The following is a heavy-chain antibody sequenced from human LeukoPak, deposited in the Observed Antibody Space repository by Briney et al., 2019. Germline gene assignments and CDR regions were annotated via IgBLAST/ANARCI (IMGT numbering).Heavy chain of an antibody. CDR1: GYTFSDYE. J-gene: IGHJ4*02. Sequence: GGSLRLSCSVSGYTFSDYEVNWVRQAPGKGREWISYISSSGTSIYYANSVKGRFTVSRDNAKNAVHLQMNTLRAEDTALSYCAREAASCGGDCLDYWGQGTLVTVSS. CDR2: ISSSGTSI. CDR3: AREAASCGGDCLDY. V-gene: IGHV3-48*03. D-gene: IGHD2-21*01.